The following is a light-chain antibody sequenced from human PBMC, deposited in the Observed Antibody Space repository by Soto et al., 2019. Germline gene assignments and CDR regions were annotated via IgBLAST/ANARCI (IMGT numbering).Light chain of an antibody. CDR3: LQDYNSPLT. V-gene: IGKV1-6*01. CDR2: AAS. Sequence: AIQMTQSPSSLSASVGDRVTITCRASQGIRTDLGWYQQKPGKAPKLLIYAASRLQSGVPSRFSGSGSCTDFTLTISSLQPEDFATYYCLQDYNSPLTFGGGTKVEIK. J-gene: IGKJ4*01. CDR1: QGIRTD.